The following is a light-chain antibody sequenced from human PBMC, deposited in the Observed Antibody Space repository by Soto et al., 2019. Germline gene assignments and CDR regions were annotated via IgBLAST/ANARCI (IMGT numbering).Light chain of an antibody. J-gene: IGLJ1*01. CDR2: YVD. V-gene: IGLV2-14*03. CDR1: SRDVGTYDY. Sequence: QSALTQPPSVSGSPGQSVTISCTGTSRDVGTYDYVSWYLQYPDKAPQLLIYYVDHRPSGVSSRFSVSKSGNTASLTISGLQAEDEGDYYCCSYADGSIYFFGTGTKVTVL. CDR3: CSYADGSIYF.